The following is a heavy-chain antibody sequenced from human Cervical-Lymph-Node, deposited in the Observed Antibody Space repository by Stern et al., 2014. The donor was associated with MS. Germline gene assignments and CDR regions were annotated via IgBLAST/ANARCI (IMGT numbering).Heavy chain of an antibody. CDR1: GYTFTGYA. Sequence: VQLVESGADVKKPGASVKVSCKASGYTFTGYAIHWVRQAPGQRLEWMGWINAGNGDTKYSHKFQGRVTITRDTSASTAYMELSSLRSEDTAVYYCATGYCSTTSCQYYLDYWGQGALVTVSS. J-gene: IGHJ4*02. D-gene: IGHD2-2*01. CDR3: ATGYCSTTSCQYYLDY. V-gene: IGHV1-3*01. CDR2: INAGNGDT.